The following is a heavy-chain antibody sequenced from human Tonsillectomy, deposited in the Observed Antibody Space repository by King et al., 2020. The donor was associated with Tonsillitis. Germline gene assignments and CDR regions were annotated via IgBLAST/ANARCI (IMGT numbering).Heavy chain of an antibody. CDR3: ARPRIAVAGHHVSYYMDV. V-gene: IGHV3-53*04. CDR1: GFTVSSNY. CDR2: IYSGGRT. J-gene: IGHJ6*03. Sequence: VQLVESGGGLVQPGGSLRLSCAASGFTVSSNYMSWVRQAPGKGLEWVSVIYSGGRTYYADSVRGRFTISRHNSKNTLYLQMHSLRAEDTAVYYCARPRIAVAGHHVSYYMDVWGKGATV. D-gene: IGHD6-19*01.